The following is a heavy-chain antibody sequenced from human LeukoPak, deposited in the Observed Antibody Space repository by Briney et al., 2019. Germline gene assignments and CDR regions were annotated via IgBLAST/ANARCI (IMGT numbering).Heavy chain of an antibody. J-gene: IGHJ2*01. Sequence: PGGSLRLSCAASGFTFSDYYMSWIRQAPGKGLEWVSYISSSGSTIYYADSVKGRFTISRDNAKNSLYLQMNSLRAEDTAVYYCAKLEELVPSWYFDLWGRGTLVTVSS. CDR2: ISSSGSTI. D-gene: IGHD6-13*01. V-gene: IGHV3-11*01. CDR3: AKLEELVPSWYFDL. CDR1: GFTFSDYY.